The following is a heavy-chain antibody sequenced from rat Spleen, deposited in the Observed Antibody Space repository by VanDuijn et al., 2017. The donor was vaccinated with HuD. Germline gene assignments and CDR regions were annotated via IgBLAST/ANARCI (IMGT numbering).Heavy chain of an antibody. CDR1: GFSLTSSG. CDR2: ISSCGRT. D-gene: IGHD1-12*03. Sequence: QVGGKESGPGVVQPSQTLSVNCTVSGFSLTSSGVSWVRWSPGKGLEWIAAISSCGRTFYNSFLKSRLSISRDTSKSQAFLKMSSLQTEDTAIYFCTRDHYYDDYYHHNWSAYWGQGTLVTVSS. V-gene: IGHV2S12*01. CDR3: TRDHYYDDYYHHNWSAY. J-gene: IGHJ3*01.